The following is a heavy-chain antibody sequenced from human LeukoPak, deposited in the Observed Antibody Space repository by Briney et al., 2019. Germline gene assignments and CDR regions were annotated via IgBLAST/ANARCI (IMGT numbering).Heavy chain of an antibody. D-gene: IGHD1-26*01. CDR2: IYYSGST. J-gene: IGHJ4*02. Sequence: SETLSLTCTVSGGSISSSSYYWGWIRQPPGKGLEWIGSIYYSGSTYYNPSLKSRVTISVDTSKNQFSLKLSSVTAADTAVYYCASPWFPELSREPVSDYWGQGTLVTVSS. V-gene: IGHV4-39*07. CDR3: ASPWFPELSREPVSDY. CDR1: GGSISSSSYY.